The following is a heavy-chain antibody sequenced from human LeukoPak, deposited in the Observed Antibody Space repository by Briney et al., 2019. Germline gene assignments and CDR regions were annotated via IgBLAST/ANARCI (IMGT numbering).Heavy chain of an antibody. D-gene: IGHD6-19*01. CDR1: GFTFSSYW. CDR3: ARPKVSSGWYYFDY. J-gene: IGHJ4*02. Sequence: GGSLRLSCAASGFTFSSYWMHWVRQAPGKGLVWVSRINSDGSSTSYADSVKGRFTISRDNAKNTLYLQMNSLRAEDTAVYYCARPKVSSGWYYFDYWGQGTLVTVSS. V-gene: IGHV3-74*01. CDR2: INSDGSST.